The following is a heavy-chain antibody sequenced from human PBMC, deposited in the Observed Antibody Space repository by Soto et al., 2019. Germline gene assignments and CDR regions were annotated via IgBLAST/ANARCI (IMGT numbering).Heavy chain of an antibody. J-gene: IGHJ4*02. CDR1: GFTFSSYC. D-gene: IGHD5-12*01. CDR2: IWYDGSNK. V-gene: IGHV3-33*01. Sequence: GGSLRLSCAASGFTFSSYCMHWVRQAPGKGLEWVAGIWYDGSNKNYADAVKGRITISRDNSKNTVYLQMNSLRADDTAVYYCVRELGGHDDYWGQGTLVTVSS. CDR3: VRELGGHDDY.